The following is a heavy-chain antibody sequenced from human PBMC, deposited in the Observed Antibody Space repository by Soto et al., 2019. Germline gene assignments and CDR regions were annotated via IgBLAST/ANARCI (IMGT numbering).Heavy chain of an antibody. CDR3: ARDSGAGSFDS. Sequence: QVQLHESGPPLVKPAETLSLNCSVSGISMTNYFWNWIRQPAGKGLEWIGRIYSSGSVSYNPSLRGRVFMAVDISNNVFSLTLKSVTAADTATYYCARDSGAGSFDSWGKGTLVTASS. CDR2: IYSSGSV. D-gene: IGHD3-10*01. V-gene: IGHV4-4*07. J-gene: IGHJ4*02. CDR1: GISMTNYF.